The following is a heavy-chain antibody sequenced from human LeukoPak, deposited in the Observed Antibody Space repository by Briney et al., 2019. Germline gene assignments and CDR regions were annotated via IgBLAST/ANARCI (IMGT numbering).Heavy chain of an antibody. Sequence: GESLKISCKGSGYRFTSYWIAWARQMPGKGLEWMGIIYPGDSDTRYSPSFQGQVTISDDKSIFTAYLQWSSLKASDTAIYYCARLGYGSGGICGLFDVWGQGTMVTVSS. CDR3: ARLGYGSGGICGLFDV. CDR1: GYRFTSYW. V-gene: IGHV5-51*01. CDR2: IYPGDSDT. J-gene: IGHJ3*01. D-gene: IGHD2-15*01.